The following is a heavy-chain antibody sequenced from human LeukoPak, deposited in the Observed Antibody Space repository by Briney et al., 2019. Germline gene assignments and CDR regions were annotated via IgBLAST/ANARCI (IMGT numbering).Heavy chain of an antibody. CDR3: ARVLDYGGNSSYDY. J-gene: IGHJ4*02. Sequence: ASVKVSCKASGYTFTGYYMHWVRQAPGQGLEWMGWINPNSGGTNYAQKFQGRVTMTRDTSISTAYMELSRLRSDDTAVYYCARVLDYGGNSSYDYWGQGTLVTVSS. V-gene: IGHV1-2*02. D-gene: IGHD4-23*01. CDR2: INPNSGGT. CDR1: GYTFTGYY.